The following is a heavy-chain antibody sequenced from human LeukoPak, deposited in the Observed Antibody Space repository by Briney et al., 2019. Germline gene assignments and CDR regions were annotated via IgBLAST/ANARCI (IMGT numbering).Heavy chain of an antibody. CDR1: GGTFSSYT. D-gene: IGHD4-23*01. Sequence: ASVKVSCKASGGTFSSYTISWVRQAPGQGLEWMGRIIPILGIANYAQKFQGRVTITADKSTSTAYMELSSLRSEDTAVYYCARAPGLTTVVMGAFDIWAKGQWSPSLQ. V-gene: IGHV1-69*02. CDR3: ARAPGLTTVVMGAFDI. J-gene: IGHJ3*02. CDR2: IIPILGIA.